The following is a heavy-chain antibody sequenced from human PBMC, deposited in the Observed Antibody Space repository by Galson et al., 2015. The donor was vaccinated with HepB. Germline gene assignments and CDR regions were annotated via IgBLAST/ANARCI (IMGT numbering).Heavy chain of an antibody. D-gene: IGHD6-13*01. J-gene: IGHJ1*01. V-gene: IGHV1-58*01. CDR2: IGVGSGNT. CDR1: GFTFTSFA. CDR3: AAGQRSSSN. Sequence: SVKVSCKASGFTFTSFAVQWVRQARGQRLEWIGWIGVGSGNTNYAQNFQERVNISMDMSTNTAYMELRSLRSEDTAVYYCAAGQRSSSNWGQGTLGTVSS.